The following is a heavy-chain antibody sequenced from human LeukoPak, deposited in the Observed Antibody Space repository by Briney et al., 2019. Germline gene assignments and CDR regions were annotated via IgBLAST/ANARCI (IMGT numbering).Heavy chain of an antibody. V-gene: IGHV4-61*01. CDR3: ARIQQWEGSFDI. CDR1: GGSVSSGSYY. Sequence: PSETLSLTCTVSGGSVSSGSYYWSWIRQPPGKGLEWIGYIYYSGSTNYNPSLKSRVTVSVDTSKNQFSLKLSSVTAADTAVYYCARIQQWEGSFDIWGQGTMVTVSS. D-gene: IGHD5-18*01. J-gene: IGHJ3*02. CDR2: IYYSGST.